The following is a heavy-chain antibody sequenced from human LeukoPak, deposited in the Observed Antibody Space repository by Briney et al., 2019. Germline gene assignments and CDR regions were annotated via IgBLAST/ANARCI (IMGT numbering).Heavy chain of an antibody. D-gene: IGHD2-21*02. CDR3: AKATYCGGDCYLTYYYYYYMDV. J-gene: IGHJ6*03. CDR2: ISGSGGSR. Sequence: GGSLRLSCSASGFTVSSNYMSWVRKAPGKGLEWISAISGSGGSRYYAGSVKGRFTISTENSKNTLYLQMNSLRAEDTAVYYCAKATYCGGDCYLTYYYYYYMDVWGKGNTVTVSS. CDR1: GFTVSSNY. V-gene: IGHV3-23*01.